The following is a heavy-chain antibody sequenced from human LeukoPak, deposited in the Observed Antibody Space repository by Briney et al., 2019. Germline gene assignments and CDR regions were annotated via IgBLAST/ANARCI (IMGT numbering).Heavy chain of an antibody. Sequence: SETLSLTCDVSGGSSSGYYWSWIRQSPGRGLEWIGEIGHSGGTNYNASLRSRLSLSVDTSKNQFSLKLSSVTAADTAVYYCVRFRTNFPPSGYFDSWGQGTLVAVSS. CDR1: GGSSSGYY. CDR2: IGHSGGT. CDR3: VRFRTNFPPSGYFDS. D-gene: IGHD3-3*01. V-gene: IGHV4-34*10. J-gene: IGHJ4*02.